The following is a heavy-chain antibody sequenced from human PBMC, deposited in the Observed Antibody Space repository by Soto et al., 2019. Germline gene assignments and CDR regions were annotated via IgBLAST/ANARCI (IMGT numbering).Heavy chain of an antibody. J-gene: IGHJ6*01. CDR2: ISGSGGVT. V-gene: IGHV3-23*01. D-gene: IGHD2-2*01. CDR1: GFTFSSYA. Sequence: PGGSLRLSCAASGFTFSSYAMRCVRQAPGKGLEWVSAISGSGGVTYYADSVRGMFTISRDNSKNTLYQQKSRLRAEETAVYYCAKEKYSSTKLSYYYVMAVRRQRSPVTVS. CDR3: AKEKYSSTKLSYYYVMAV.